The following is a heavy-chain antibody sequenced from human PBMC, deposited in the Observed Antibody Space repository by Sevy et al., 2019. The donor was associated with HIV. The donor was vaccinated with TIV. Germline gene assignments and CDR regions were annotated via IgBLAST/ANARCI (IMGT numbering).Heavy chain of an antibody. CDR2: IYYTGST. Sequence: SETLSRTCTVSGGSISAYYWSWIRQPPGKGLEYLGYIYYTGSTNYNPSLKSRVTISVDTSKNQFSLKLSSVTAADTAVYYCARAPPVRSGDDSLNWFDPWGQGTLVTVSS. V-gene: IGHV4-59*01. D-gene: IGHD5-12*01. J-gene: IGHJ5*02. CDR3: ARAPPVRSGDDSLNWFDP. CDR1: GGSISAYY.